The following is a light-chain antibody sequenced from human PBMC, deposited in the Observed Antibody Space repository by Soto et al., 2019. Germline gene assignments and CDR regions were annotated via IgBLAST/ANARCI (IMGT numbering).Light chain of an antibody. V-gene: IGKV1-5*03. CDR2: HAS. J-gene: IGKJ4*01. Sequence: DIQMIQSPSTLSASVGDRVTITCRASQSIGSWLAWHQQKPGEAPKLLIYHASNLASGVPSRFSGSGSGTEFTLTISSLQPDDFATYYCQHYNSYPLTFGGGTKVEIK. CDR3: QHYNSYPLT. CDR1: QSIGSW.